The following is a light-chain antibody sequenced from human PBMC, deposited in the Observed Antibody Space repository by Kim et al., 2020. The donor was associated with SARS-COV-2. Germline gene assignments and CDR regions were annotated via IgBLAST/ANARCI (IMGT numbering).Light chain of an antibody. J-gene: IGLJ1*01. Sequence: VSPGQTASITYSGDKLGDKYACWYQQKPGQSPVLVIYQDSKRPSGIPERFSGSNSGNTATLTISGTQAMDEADYYCQAWDSSTAQVFGTGTKVTVL. CDR1: KLGDKY. V-gene: IGLV3-1*01. CDR2: QDS. CDR3: QAWDSSTAQV.